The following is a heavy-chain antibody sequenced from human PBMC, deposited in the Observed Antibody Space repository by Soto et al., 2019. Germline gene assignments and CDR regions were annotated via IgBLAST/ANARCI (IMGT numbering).Heavy chain of an antibody. Sequence: GGSLRLSCAASGFTFDDYAMHWVRQAPGKGLEWVSGISWNSGSIGYADSVKGRFTISRDNAKNSLYLQMNSLRAEDTALYYCAKSGYDSSGYYYYYGMDVWGQGTTVTVSS. CDR2: ISWNSGSI. CDR1: GFTFDDYA. D-gene: IGHD3-22*01. V-gene: IGHV3-9*01. CDR3: AKSGYDSSGYYYYYGMDV. J-gene: IGHJ6*02.